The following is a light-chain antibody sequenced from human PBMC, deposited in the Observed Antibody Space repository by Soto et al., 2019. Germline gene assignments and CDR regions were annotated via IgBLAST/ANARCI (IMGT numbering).Light chain of an antibody. CDR3: CAYVGARSYV. CDR1: NNL. CDR2: EGT. V-gene: IGLV2-23*01. Sequence: QSVLTQPASVSGSPGQSITISCTGTNNLVSWYQQHPGKATKVVVYEGTKRPSGVSNRFSGSNSGGTASLTISGLQAKDEASYFCCAYVGARSYVFGPGTKVTV. J-gene: IGLJ1*01.